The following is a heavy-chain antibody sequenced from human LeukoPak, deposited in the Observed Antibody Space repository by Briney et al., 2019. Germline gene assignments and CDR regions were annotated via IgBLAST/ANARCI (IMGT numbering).Heavy chain of an antibody. CDR2: IYYSGST. J-gene: IGHJ4*02. CDR3: ARVSITMVRGVILYYFDY. Sequence: KPSETLSLTCTVSGGSISSYYWSWIRQPPGKGLEWIGCIYYSGSTNYNPSLKSRVTISVDTSKNQFSLKLSSVTAADTAVYYCARVSITMVRGVILYYFDYWGQGTLVTVSS. V-gene: IGHV4-59*01. CDR1: GGSISSYY. D-gene: IGHD3-10*01.